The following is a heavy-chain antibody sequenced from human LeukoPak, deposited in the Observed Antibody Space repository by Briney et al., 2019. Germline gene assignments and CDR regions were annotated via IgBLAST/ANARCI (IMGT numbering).Heavy chain of an antibody. Sequence: GGSPRLSCAASGFTFSSYGMHWVRQAPGKGLEWVAVIWYDGSNKYYADSVKGRFTISRDNSKNTLYLQMNSLRAEDTAVYYCARDLSTRQLIDYWGQGTLVTVSS. CDR2: IWYDGSNK. J-gene: IGHJ4*02. V-gene: IGHV3-33*01. CDR1: GFTFSSYG. D-gene: IGHD5/OR15-5a*01. CDR3: ARDLSTRQLIDY.